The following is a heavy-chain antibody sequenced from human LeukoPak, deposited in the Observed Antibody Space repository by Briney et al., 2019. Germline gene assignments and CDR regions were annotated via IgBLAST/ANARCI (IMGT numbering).Heavy chain of an antibody. CDR3: ARALLGATFFWFDP. Sequence: GASVKVSCKASGYTFTSYDINWVRQATGQGLEWMGWMNPNSGNTGYAQKFQGRVTMTRNTSISTAYMELSSLRSEDTAVYYCARALLGATFFWFDPWGQGTLFTVSS. V-gene: IGHV1-8*01. D-gene: IGHD1-26*01. CDR2: MNPNSGNT. J-gene: IGHJ5*02. CDR1: GYTFTSYD.